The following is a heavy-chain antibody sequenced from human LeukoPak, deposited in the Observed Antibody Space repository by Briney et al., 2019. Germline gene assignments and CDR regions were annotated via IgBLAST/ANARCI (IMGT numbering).Heavy chain of an antibody. CDR3: AKWKGMEIDY. Sequence: GGSLRRSCAASGFSFSSYGMHWVRQAPGKGLEWVAVISYDGSSKYYADSVKGRFTISRDNSKNTLYLQMNSLRAEDTAVYYCAKWKGMEIDYWGQGTLVTVSS. V-gene: IGHV3-30*18. D-gene: IGHD1-1*01. CDR2: ISYDGSSK. J-gene: IGHJ4*02. CDR1: GFSFSSYG.